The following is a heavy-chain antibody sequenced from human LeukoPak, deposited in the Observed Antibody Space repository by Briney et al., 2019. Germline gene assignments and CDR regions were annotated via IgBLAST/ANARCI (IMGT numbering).Heavy chain of an antibody. CDR1: GFTFSSYE. J-gene: IGHJ4*02. D-gene: IGHD6-19*01. CDR2: ISSSGSTI. CDR3: AREPPYSSGGVYFDY. Sequence: GGSLRLSCAASGFTFSSYEMNWVRQAPGKGLEWVSYISSSGSTIYYADSVKGQFTISRDNAKNSLYLQMNSLRAEDTAVYYCAREPPYSSGGVYFDYWGQGTLVTVSS. V-gene: IGHV3-48*03.